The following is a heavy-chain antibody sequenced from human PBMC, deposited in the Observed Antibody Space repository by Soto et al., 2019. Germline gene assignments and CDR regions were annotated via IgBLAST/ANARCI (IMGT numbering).Heavy chain of an antibody. J-gene: IGHJ3*02. CDR1: GVTFSSYS. CDR2: ISSSSSYI. Sequence: PKGSLRLSCAASGVTFSSYSMNWVRQAPGKGLEWVSTISSSSSYIYYADSVKGRLTISRDNAKNSLYLQMNSLRAEDTAVYYCARGTTAVNPGRIWGQGTMVTVSS. V-gene: IGHV3-21*01. D-gene: IGHD4-17*01. CDR3: ARGTTAVNPGRI.